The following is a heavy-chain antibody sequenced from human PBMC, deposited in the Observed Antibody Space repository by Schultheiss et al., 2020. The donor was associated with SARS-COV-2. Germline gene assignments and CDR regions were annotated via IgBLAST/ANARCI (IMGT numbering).Heavy chain of an antibody. D-gene: IGHD2-15*01. Sequence: GESLKISCAASGFTFSSYAMHWVRQAPGKGLEWVAVISYDGSNKYYADSVKGRFTISRDNSKNTLYLQMNSLRAEDTAVYYCAREGGVVVAATLDYWGQGSLVTVSS. CDR2: ISYDGSNK. CDR3: AREGGVVVAATLDY. V-gene: IGHV3-30*04. CDR1: GFTFSSYA. J-gene: IGHJ4*02.